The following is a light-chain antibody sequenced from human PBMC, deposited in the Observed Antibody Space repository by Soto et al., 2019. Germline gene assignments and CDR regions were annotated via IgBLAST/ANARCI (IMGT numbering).Light chain of an antibody. V-gene: IGLV2-14*01. CDR1: GSDVGGYHS. CDR3: SAYTSSSTPLV. J-gene: IGLJ2*01. CDR2: DVS. Sequence: QSVLTQPDSVSGSPGQSITISCTGTGSDVGGYHSVAWYQQHPGKSPKVMMYDVSNRPSGVSNRFSGSKSGNTASLTISGLQAECNAAYYCSAYTSSSTPLVFGGVPKLTVL.